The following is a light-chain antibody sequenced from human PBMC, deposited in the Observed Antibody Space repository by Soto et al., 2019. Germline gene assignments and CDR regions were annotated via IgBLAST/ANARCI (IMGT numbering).Light chain of an antibody. V-gene: IGKV3-20*01. CDR1: QSVSGSY. J-gene: IGKJ4*01. CDR2: GAS. Sequence: EIVLTQSPGGVSLSPGERATLSCRASQSVSGSYLAWYQQKPGQAPRLLIYGASTRATGIPDRFSGSGSGTDFTLTISRLEPEDVAVYYCQHYGSSSLTFGGGTKVEI. CDR3: QHYGSSSLT.